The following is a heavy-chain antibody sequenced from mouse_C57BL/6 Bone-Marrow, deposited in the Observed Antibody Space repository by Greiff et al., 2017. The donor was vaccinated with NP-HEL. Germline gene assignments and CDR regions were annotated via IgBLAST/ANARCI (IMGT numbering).Heavy chain of an antibody. CDR3: ARQLRLGFAY. J-gene: IGHJ3*01. CDR1: GYTFTSYW. CDR2: IHPYSGST. Sequence: QVQLQQPGAELVKPGASVKLSCKASGYTFTSYWMHWVKQRPGQGLEWIGMIHPYSGSTNYNEKFKSKATLTVDKSSSTAYMQLSSLTSEDSAVYYCARQLRLGFAYWGQGTLVTVSA. V-gene: IGHV1-64*01. D-gene: IGHD3-2*02.